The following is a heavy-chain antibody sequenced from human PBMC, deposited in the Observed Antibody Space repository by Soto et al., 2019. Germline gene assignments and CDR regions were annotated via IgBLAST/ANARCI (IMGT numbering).Heavy chain of an antibody. D-gene: IGHD6-19*01. CDR2: ISGSGGTT. V-gene: IGHV3-23*01. Sequence: LRLSCAASGFTFSSYAISWVRQSPGKGLEWVSSISGSGGTTYYADSVQGRFTISRDNSKNTLYLQMNSLRAEDTAVYYCAKGARSSGWYWGQGTLVTVSS. CDR3: AKGARSSGWY. CDR1: GFTFSSYA. J-gene: IGHJ4*02.